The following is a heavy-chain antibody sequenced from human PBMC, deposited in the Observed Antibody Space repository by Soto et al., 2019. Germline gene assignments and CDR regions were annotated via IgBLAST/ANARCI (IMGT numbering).Heavy chain of an antibody. CDR1: GFTFSSYA. CDR2: ISGSGGST. V-gene: IGHV3-23*01. CDR3: AKGGRCSSTSCQYFDY. Sequence: EVQLLESGGGLVQPGGSLRLSCAASGFTFSSYAMSWVRQAPGKGLEWVSAISGSGGSTYYADSVKGRFTISRDNSKNPLYLQMNSLRAEDTAVYYCAKGGRCSSTSCQYFDYWGQGTLVTVSS. J-gene: IGHJ4*02. D-gene: IGHD2-2*01.